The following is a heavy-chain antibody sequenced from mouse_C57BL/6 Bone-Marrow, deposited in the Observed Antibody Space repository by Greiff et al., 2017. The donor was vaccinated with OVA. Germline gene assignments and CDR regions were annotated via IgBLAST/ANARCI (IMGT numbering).Heavy chain of an antibody. CDR3: ARPQGY. J-gene: IGHJ4*01. CDR1: GFTFSDYY. Sequence: EVQVVESGGGLVQPGGSLKLSCAASGFTFSDYYMYWVRQTPEKRLEWVAYISNGGGSTYYPDTVKGRFTISRDNAKNTLYLQMSRLKSEDTAMYYCARPQGYWGQGTSVTVSS. V-gene: IGHV5-12*01. CDR2: ISNGGGST. D-gene: IGHD3-2*02.